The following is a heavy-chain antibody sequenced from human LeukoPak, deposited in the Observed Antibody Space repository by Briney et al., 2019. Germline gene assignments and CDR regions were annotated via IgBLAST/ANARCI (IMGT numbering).Heavy chain of an antibody. CDR2: TSAYNGNT. CDR1: GYTFISYG. V-gene: IGHV1-18*01. D-gene: IGHD2-2*03. J-gene: IGHJ4*02. Sequence: ASVKVSCKASGYTFISYGISWVRQAPGQGLEWMGWTSAYNGNTNYAQKLQGRVTMTTDTSTSTAYMELRSLRSDDTAVYYCATGYCSSTNCRIDYWGQGTLVSVSS. CDR3: ATGYCSSTNCRIDY.